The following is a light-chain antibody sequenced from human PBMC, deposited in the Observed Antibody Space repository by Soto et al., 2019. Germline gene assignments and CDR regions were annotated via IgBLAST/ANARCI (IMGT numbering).Light chain of an antibody. V-gene: IGKV1-33*01. CDR2: DAT. Sequence: DIQMTQSPSSLSASVGDRVTITCQASQDISNYLNWYQQKPGKAPKLLIDDATNLETGVPSRFSGSGPGRDFTFTISSLQPEDIGTYYCQQYDNLPLTVGPGTKVDIK. CDR3: QQYDNLPLT. CDR1: QDISNY. J-gene: IGKJ3*01.